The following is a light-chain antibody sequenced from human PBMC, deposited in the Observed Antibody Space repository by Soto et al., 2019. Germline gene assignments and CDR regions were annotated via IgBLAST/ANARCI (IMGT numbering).Light chain of an antibody. CDR1: KLGDKY. CDR3: QAWDSSTLYV. CDR2: EES. Sequence: SYELTQPPSVSVSPGQTASITCSGDKLGDKYVCWYQQKRGQSPVLVIYEESKRSSGIPERFSGSNSGNTATLTISGTQAMDEADYYCQAWDSSTLYVFGTGTKLTVL. V-gene: IGLV3-1*01. J-gene: IGLJ1*01.